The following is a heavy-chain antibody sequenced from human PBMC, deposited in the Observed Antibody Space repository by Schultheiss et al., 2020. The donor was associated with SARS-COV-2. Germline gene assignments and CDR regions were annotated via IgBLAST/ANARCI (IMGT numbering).Heavy chain of an antibody. CDR2: FDHEDGET. CDR1: GGTFSSYA. Sequence: ASVKVSCKASGGTFSSYAISWVRQAPGKGLEWMGGFDHEDGETIYAQKFQGRVTMTEDTSKDTAYMELSSLRSEDTAVYYCATSKVSGRYSYNYYVMDVWGQGTTVTVSS. V-gene: IGHV1-24*01. CDR3: ATSKVSGRYSYNYYVMDV. J-gene: IGHJ6*02. D-gene: IGHD1-26*01.